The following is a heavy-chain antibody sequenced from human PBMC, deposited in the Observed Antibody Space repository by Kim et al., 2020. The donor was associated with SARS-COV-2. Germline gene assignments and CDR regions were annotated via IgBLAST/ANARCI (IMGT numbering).Heavy chain of an antibody. V-gene: IGHV3-74*01. CDR3: AVQRMTTVTNDDY. D-gene: IGHD4-17*01. Sequence: YADSVKGRFTISRDNAKNTLYLQMNSLRAEDTAVYYCAVQRMTTVTNDDYWGQGTLVTVSS. J-gene: IGHJ4*02.